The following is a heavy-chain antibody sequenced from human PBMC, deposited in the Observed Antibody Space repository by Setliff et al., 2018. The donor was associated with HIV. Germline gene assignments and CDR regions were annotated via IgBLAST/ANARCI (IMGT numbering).Heavy chain of an antibody. CDR3: TRGRGIIGALVY. J-gene: IGHJ4*02. V-gene: IGHV1-69*13. Sequence: SVKVSCKASGSTFTSYAINWVRQAPGQGLEWMGGIIPIFSTSNYAQRFQGRVTITADESTSTAYMELYNLRSEDTAMYYCTRGRGIIGALVYWGQGTRVTVSS. D-gene: IGHD2-21*01. CDR2: IIPIFSTS. CDR1: GSTFTSYA.